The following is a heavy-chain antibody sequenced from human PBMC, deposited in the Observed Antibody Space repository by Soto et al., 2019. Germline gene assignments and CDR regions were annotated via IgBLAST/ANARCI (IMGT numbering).Heavy chain of an antibody. D-gene: IGHD3-16*02. CDR1: GGSFSGYY. J-gene: IGHJ4*02. V-gene: IGHV4-34*01. CDR3: ARESGYRYQVSY. CDR2: INHSGST. Sequence: QVRLQQWGAGLLKPSETLSLTCAVYGGSFSGYYWSWIRQPPGKGLEWIGEINHSGSTNYNPSLKSRVTISVDTSKNQFSLKLSSVTAADTAVYYCARESGYRYQVSYWGQGTLVTVSS.